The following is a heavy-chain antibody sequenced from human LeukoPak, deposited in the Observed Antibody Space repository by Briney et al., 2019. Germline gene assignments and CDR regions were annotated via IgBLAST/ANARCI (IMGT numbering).Heavy chain of an antibody. J-gene: IGHJ4*02. V-gene: IGHV3-23*01. D-gene: IGHD3-22*01. CDR3: AKGGHQLYYDSSGYYFLDY. CDR1: GFTLSTYA. Sequence: PLGDLILSCSASGFTLSTYAMSWIRQSPGEWLEWISPLSGSGGGTYPADSVKGRFTMARDNSKDTLYMQMNSLRAEDTAVYYCAKGGHQLYYDSSGYYFLDYWGQGTLVAASS. CDR2: LSGSGGGT.